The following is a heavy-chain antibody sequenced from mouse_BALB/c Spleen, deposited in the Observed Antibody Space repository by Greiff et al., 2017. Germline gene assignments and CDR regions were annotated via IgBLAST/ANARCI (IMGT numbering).Heavy chain of an antibody. Sequence: DVQLQESGAELVRSGASVKLSCTASGFNIKDYYMHWVKQRPEQGLEWIGWIDPENGDTEYAPKFQGKATMTADTSSNTAYLQLSSLTSEDTAVYYCNEGAGDDWGQGTTLTVSS. CDR2: IDPENGDT. CDR3: NEGAGDD. CDR1: GFNIKDYY. J-gene: IGHJ2*01. V-gene: IGHV14-4*02.